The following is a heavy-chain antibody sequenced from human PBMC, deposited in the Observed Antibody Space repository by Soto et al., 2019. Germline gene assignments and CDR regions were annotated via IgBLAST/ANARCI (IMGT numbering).Heavy chain of an antibody. J-gene: IGHJ4*02. D-gene: IGHD6-13*01. Sequence: ASVKVSCKASGYTFTGYYMHWVRQAPGQGLEWMGWINPNSGGTNYAQKFQGRVTMTRDTSISTAYMELSRLRSDDTAVYYCARETPLLYSSSWLDYWGQGTLVTSPQ. CDR3: ARETPLLYSSSWLDY. CDR2: INPNSGGT. V-gene: IGHV1-2*02. CDR1: GYTFTGYY.